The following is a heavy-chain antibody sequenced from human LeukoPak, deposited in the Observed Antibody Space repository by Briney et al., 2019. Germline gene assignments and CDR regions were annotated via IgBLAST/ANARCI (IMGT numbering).Heavy chain of an antibody. V-gene: IGHV3-23*01. D-gene: IGHD3-10*01. CDR1: GFTFSNYA. Sequence: GGSLRLSCAASGFTFSNYAMSWVRQAPGKGLEWVSCISGGGGYTYYADSVKGRFTISRDNSKNTLYVQMNSLRAEDTAVYYCAKGAFEWFGEPSDYWGQGTLVTVSS. CDR2: ISGGGGYT. CDR3: AKGAFEWFGEPSDY. J-gene: IGHJ4*02.